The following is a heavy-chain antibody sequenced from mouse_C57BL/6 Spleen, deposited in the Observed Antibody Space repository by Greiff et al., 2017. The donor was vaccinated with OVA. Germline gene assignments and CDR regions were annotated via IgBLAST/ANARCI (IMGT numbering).Heavy chain of an antibody. D-gene: IGHD2-2*01. CDR1: GYTFTSYW. CDR2: INPSNGGT. Sequence: QVQLQQPGTELVKPGASVKLSCKASGYTFTSYWMHWVKQRPGQGLEWIGNINPSNGGTNYNEKFKSKATLTVDKSSSTAYMQLSRLTSEDSAVYYGARGGWMVTTVDYWGQGTTLTVSS. CDR3: ARGGWMVTTVDY. V-gene: IGHV1-53*01. J-gene: IGHJ2*01.